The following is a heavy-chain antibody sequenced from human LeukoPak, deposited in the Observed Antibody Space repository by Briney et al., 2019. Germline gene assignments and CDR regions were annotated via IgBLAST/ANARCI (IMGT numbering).Heavy chain of an antibody. Sequence: SGRGLVQPGGSLRLSCAASEFTFSTFWMHWVRQAPGKGLVWVSRISPDGSITHYADSVKGRFTISRDNAKSTLYLQMNSLRAEDTALFYCARAWGGSKNPLDYWGQGALVTVSS. J-gene: IGHJ4*02. CDR2: ISPDGSIT. D-gene: IGHD2-15*01. CDR1: EFTFSTFW. V-gene: IGHV3-74*02. CDR3: ARAWGGSKNPLDY.